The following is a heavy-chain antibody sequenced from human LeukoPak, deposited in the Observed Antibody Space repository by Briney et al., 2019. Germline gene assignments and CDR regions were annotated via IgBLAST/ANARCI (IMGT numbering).Heavy chain of an antibody. J-gene: IGHJ4*02. CDR3: ARAGRWFGVLSYFDY. Sequence: GGSLRLACAASGFTFSSYWMGWVRQAPGKGLEWVANIKQDGREKYYVDSVKGRFTISRDNAKNSLYLQMNSLRAEDTAVYYCARAGRWFGVLSYFDYWGQGTLVTVSS. V-gene: IGHV3-7*01. CDR2: IKQDGREK. CDR1: GFTFSSYW. D-gene: IGHD3-10*01.